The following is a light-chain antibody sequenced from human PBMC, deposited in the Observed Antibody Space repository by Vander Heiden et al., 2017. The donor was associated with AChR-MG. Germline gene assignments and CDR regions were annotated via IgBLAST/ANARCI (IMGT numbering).Light chain of an antibody. CDR1: TGAVTSGHY. CDR3: LLSYSGARWV. V-gene: IGLV7-46*01. Sequence: QAVVTQEPSLTVSPGGTVTLTCGPSTGAVTSGHYPYWFQQKPGQAPRTLIYDTSNKHSWTPARFSGSLRGGKAALTLSGAQPEDEAEYYCLLSYSGARWVFGGGTKLTVL. CDR2: DTS. J-gene: IGLJ3*02.